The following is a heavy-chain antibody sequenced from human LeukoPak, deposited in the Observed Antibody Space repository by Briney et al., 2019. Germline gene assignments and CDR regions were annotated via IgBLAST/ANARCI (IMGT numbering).Heavy chain of an antibody. J-gene: IGHJ4*02. Sequence: GGSLRLSCAASGFTFSSYAMHWVRQAPGKGLEWVAVISYDGSNKYYADSVKGRFTISRDNSKNTLYLQMNSLRAEDTAVYYCARGDSGDGYNIDYWGQGTLVTVSS. CDR2: ISYDGSNK. CDR3: ARGDSGDGYNIDY. V-gene: IGHV3-30-3*01. D-gene: IGHD5-24*01. CDR1: GFTFSSYA.